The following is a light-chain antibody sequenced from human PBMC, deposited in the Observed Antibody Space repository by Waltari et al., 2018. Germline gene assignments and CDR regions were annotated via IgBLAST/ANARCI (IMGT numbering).Light chain of an antibody. CDR3: QQSFSTPLT. Sequence: DIQMTQSPSSLSASLGDSVTITCRASQSISGYLNWYQQKPGVAPKLLIYAASSLRNGVPSRFSGSGSGTDFSLTISSLQPEDFATYYCQQSFSTPLTFGGGTKVEIK. CDR2: AAS. V-gene: IGKV1-39*01. CDR1: QSISGY. J-gene: IGKJ4*01.